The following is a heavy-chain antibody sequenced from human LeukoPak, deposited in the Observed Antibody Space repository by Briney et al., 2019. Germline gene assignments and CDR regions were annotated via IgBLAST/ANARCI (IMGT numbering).Heavy chain of an antibody. CDR2: ISYDGSNK. Sequence: GGSLRLSCAASGFTFSSYGIHWVRQAPGKGLEWVAVISYDGSNKYYADSVKGRFTISRDNSKNTLYLQMNSLRAEDTAVYYCAKDFSSGWTFDYWGQGTLVTVSS. J-gene: IGHJ4*02. CDR3: AKDFSSGWTFDY. D-gene: IGHD6-19*01. V-gene: IGHV3-30*18. CDR1: GFTFSSYG.